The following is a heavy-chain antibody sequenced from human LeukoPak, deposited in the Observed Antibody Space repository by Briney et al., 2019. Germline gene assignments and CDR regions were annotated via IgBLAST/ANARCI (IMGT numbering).Heavy chain of an antibody. V-gene: IGHV3-74*01. CDR3: ARGRPHGNDY. CDR2: IASDGSST. J-gene: IGHJ4*02. CDR1: GFTFSSHW. D-gene: IGHD4-23*01. Sequence: GGSLRLSCAASGFTFSSHWMNWVRQAPGKGLVWVSRIASDGSSTTYADSVKGRFSISRDNAKNTLYLQMNSLRVEDTAVYYCARGRPHGNDYWGQGTLVTVSS.